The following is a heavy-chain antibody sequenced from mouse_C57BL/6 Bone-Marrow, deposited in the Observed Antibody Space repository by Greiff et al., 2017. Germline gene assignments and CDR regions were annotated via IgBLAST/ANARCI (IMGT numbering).Heavy chain of an antibody. CDR3: ASPITTVVAMRGAMDY. V-gene: IGHV1-80*01. Sequence: QVQLKESGAELVKPGASVKISCKASGYAFSSYWMNWVKQRPGKGLEWIGQIYPGDGDTNYNGQFKGKATLTADKSSSTAYKQLSSLTSEDSAVYFCASPITTVVAMRGAMDYWGQGTSVTVSS. D-gene: IGHD1-1*01. CDR1: GYAFSSYW. J-gene: IGHJ4*01. CDR2: IYPGDGDT.